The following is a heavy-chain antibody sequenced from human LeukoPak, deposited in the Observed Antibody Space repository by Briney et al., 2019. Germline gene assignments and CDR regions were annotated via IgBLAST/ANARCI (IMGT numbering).Heavy chain of an antibody. CDR2: ISAYNGNT. CDR1: GYTFTSYG. Sequence: ASVKVSCKASGYTFTSYGISWVRQAPGQGLEWMGWISAYNGNTNYAQKLQGRVTMTTDTSTSTAYMELRSLRSDDTVVYYCARDFSFRQLWFFDYWGQGTLVTVSS. D-gene: IGHD5-18*01. V-gene: IGHV1-18*04. J-gene: IGHJ4*02. CDR3: ARDFSFRQLWFFDY.